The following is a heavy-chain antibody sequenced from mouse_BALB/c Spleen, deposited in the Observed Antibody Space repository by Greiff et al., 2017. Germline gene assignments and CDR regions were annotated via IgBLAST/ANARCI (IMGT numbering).Heavy chain of an antibody. CDR2: INPSTGYT. J-gene: IGHJ4*01. Sequence: VKLVESGAELAKPGASVKMSCKASGYTFTSYWMHWVKQRPGQGLEWIGYINPSTGYTEYNQKFKDKATLTADKSSSTAYMQLSSLTSEDSAVYYCARGGKGAMDYWGQGTSVTVSS. CDR3: ARGGKGAMDY. D-gene: IGHD2-1*01. V-gene: IGHV1-7*01. CDR1: GYTFTSYW.